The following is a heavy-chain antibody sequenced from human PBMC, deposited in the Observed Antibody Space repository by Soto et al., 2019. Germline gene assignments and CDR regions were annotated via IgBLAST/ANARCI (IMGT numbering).Heavy chain of an antibody. V-gene: IGHV3-30*18. CDR1: GFTFSSYG. Sequence: GGSLRLSCAASGFTFSSYGMHWVRQAPGKGLEWVAVISYDGSNKYYADSVKGRFTISRDNSKNTLYLQMNSLRAEDTAVYYCAKVMRVFSSSSAYYYYGMDVWGQGTTVTVSS. CDR3: AKVMRVFSSSSAYYYYGMDV. J-gene: IGHJ6*02. CDR2: ISYDGSNK. D-gene: IGHD6-6*01.